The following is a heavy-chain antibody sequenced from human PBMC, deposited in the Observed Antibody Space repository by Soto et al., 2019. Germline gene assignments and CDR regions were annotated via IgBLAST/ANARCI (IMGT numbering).Heavy chain of an antibody. CDR2: ISAYNGNT. Sequence: QVQLVQSGAEVKKPGASVKVSCKASGYTFTSYGISWVRQAPGQGLEWMGWISAYNGNTNYAQKLQGRVTMTTDTSTSTAYMELRSLRSDDTAVYYCARDDIVVVPAAPSAFDIWGQGTMVTVSS. CDR3: ARDDIVVVPAAPSAFDI. D-gene: IGHD2-2*01. J-gene: IGHJ3*02. CDR1: GYTFTSYG. V-gene: IGHV1-18*01.